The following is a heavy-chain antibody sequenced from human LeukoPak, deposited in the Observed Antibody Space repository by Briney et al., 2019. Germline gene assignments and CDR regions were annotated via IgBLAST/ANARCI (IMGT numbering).Heavy chain of an antibody. V-gene: IGHV2-70*11. D-gene: IGHD1-26*01. CDR3: ARSVCGYYGGYFDY. Sequence: ESGPTLVNPTQTLTLTCTFSGFSLSTGGMCVSWIRQPPGKALEWLARIDWDDDQYYSTSLRTRLTISRDTSKNQVVLTMTKMDPVDTATYYCARSVCGYYGGYFDYWGQGTLVTVSS. CDR1: GFSLSTGGMC. J-gene: IGHJ4*02. CDR2: IDWDDDQ.